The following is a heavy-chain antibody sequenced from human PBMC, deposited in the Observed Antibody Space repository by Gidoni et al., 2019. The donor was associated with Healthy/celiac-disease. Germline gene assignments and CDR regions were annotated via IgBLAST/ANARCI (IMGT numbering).Heavy chain of an antibody. Sequence: EVQLLESGGGLVQPGGSLRLSCAASGFTFSSYVMSWVRQAPGKGLEWVSAISGSGGSTYYADSVKGRFTISRDNSKNTLYLQMNSLRAEDTAVYYCAKDRGTTIFGVVTNDYWGQGTLVTVSS. V-gene: IGHV3-23*01. CDR3: AKDRGTTIFGVVTNDY. J-gene: IGHJ4*02. CDR1: GFTFSSYV. CDR2: ISGSGGST. D-gene: IGHD3-3*01.